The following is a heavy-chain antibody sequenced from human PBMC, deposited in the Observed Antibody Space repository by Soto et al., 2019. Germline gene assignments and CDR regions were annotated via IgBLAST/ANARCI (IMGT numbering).Heavy chain of an antibody. V-gene: IGHV4-34*01. CDR3: ARGGIAAHYYYYMDV. CDR2: INHSGST. J-gene: IGHJ6*03. CDR1: GGSFSGYY. Sequence: SETLSLTCAVYGGSFSGYYWSWIRQPPGKGLEWIGEINHSGSTNYNPSLKSRVTISVDTSKNKFSLKLSSVTAADTSVYYCARGGIAAHYYYYMDVWGKGTTVTVSS. D-gene: IGHD6-6*01.